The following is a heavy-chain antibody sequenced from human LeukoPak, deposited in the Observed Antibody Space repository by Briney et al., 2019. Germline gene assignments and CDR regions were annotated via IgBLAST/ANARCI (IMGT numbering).Heavy chain of an antibody. D-gene: IGHD3-3*01. CDR2: IKSKSDGGTA. J-gene: IGHJ4*02. V-gene: IGHV3-15*01. CDR1: GLTFTNAW. CDR3: ATVGYDFWSGYHEEGPDY. Sequence: KPAGSLRLSCAASGLTFTNAWMSWVRQAPGMGLDWVGRIKSKSDGGTADYAAPVNGRFAISRDDSKQMLHLQMDSLKTEDTAVYYCATVGYDFWSGYHEEGPDYWGQGTLVTVSS.